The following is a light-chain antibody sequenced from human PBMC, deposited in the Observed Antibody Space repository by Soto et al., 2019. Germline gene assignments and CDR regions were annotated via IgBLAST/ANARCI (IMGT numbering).Light chain of an antibody. CDR1: QSVISTS. J-gene: IGKJ3*01. Sequence: IVLTQSPGTPPLSPRERATLSCRATQSVISTSLAWYQQRPGQAPRLLIYGASSRATGIPGRFSGSGSGTGFTLTISSLEPEDCAVYYCQYYGHVFGRGTKVDIK. CDR3: QYYGHV. CDR2: GAS. V-gene: IGKV3-20*01.